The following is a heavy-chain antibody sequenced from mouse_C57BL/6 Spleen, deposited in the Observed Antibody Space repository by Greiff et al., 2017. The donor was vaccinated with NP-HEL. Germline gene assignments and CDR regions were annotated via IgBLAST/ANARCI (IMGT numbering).Heavy chain of an antibody. Sequence: QVQLKQSGPELVKPGASVKISCKASGYAFSSSWLNWVKQRPGKGLEWIGRIYPGDGDTNYNGKFKGKATLTADKSSSTAYMQLSSLTSEDSAVYFCARRGFYYGYDDYAMDYWGQGTSVTVSS. CDR2: IYPGDGDT. D-gene: IGHD2-2*01. CDR1: GYAFSSSW. V-gene: IGHV1-82*01. J-gene: IGHJ4*01. CDR3: ARRGFYYGYDDYAMDY.